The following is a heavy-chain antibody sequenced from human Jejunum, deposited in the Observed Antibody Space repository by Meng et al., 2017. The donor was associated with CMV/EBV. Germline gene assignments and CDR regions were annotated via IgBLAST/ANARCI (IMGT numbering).Heavy chain of an antibody. V-gene: IGHV3-30-3*01. CDR2: ISYDGGNK. CDR3: ARDRTSVVVPAALLY. Sequence: FTFSRYPMHWVRQAPGKGLEWVAVISYDGGNKYYADSVKDRFTISRDNSNNTLYLQLDGLRAEDTAVYYCARDRTSVVVPAALLYWGQGTLVTVSS. CDR1: FTFSRYP. J-gene: IGHJ4*02. D-gene: IGHD2-2*01.